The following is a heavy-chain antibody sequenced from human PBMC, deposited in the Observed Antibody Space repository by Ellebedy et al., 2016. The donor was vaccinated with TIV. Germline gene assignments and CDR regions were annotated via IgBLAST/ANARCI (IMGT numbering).Heavy chain of an antibody. CDR1: EFTFSGSA. Sequence: GESLKISCAASEFTFSGSAMHWVRQAPGKGPELVAVISFDGSTPYYADFVQGRFNISRDNPKSTLYLEMNNLRIEDTAMYYCAKAKGYSGSYPHDLWGRGTLVTVSS. CDR2: ISFDGSTP. CDR3: AKAKGYSGSYPHDL. V-gene: IGHV3-30*04. D-gene: IGHD1-26*01. J-gene: IGHJ4*02.